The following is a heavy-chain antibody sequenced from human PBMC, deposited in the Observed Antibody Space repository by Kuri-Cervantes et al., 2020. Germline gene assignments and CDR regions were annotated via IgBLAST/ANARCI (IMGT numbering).Heavy chain of an antibody. CDR2: IWYDGSNK. J-gene: IGHJ3*02. V-gene: IGHV3-33*01. D-gene: IGHD6-13*01. CDR1: GFTFSSYG. CDR3: ARDLTAAGNNDAFYI. Sequence: GGSLRLSCAASGFTFSSYGMHWVRQAPGKGLEWVAVIWYDGSNKYYADSVKGRFTISRENSKNTLYQQMNSLRAEDTAVYYCARDLTAAGNNDAFYIWGQGTMVTVSS.